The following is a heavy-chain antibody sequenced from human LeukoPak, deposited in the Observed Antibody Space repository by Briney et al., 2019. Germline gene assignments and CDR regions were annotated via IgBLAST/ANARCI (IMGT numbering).Heavy chain of an antibody. D-gene: IGHD2-21*02. J-gene: IGHJ4*02. Sequence: GGSLRLSCAASGFTFSDSYMGWIRQAPGKGLEWVSYIIDNGRKTYYADSVKGRFTISRDNAKFSLYLQINSLRTEDTAVYYCASQHIVVVTAIRDYWGQGTLVTVSS. CDR3: ASQHIVVVTAIRDY. V-gene: IGHV3-11*04. CDR2: IIDNGRKT. CDR1: GFTFSDSY.